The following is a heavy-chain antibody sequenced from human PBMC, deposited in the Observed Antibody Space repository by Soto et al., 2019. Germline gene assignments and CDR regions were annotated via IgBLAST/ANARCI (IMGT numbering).Heavy chain of an antibody. CDR1: GYTFTSYS. CDR3: ARGIFCSGGSCPGAYYYYGMDV. D-gene: IGHD2-15*01. Sequence: ASVKVSCKASGYTFTSYSMHWVRQAPVQGLEWMGWINPNSGGTNYAQKFQGWVTMTRDTSISTAYMELSRLRSDDTAVYYFARGIFCSGGSCPGAYYYYGMDVWRQGTTVIVSS. V-gene: IGHV1-2*04. J-gene: IGHJ6*02. CDR2: INPNSGGT.